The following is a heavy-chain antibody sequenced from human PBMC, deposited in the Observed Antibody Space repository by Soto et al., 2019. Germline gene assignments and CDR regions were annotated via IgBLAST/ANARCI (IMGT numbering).Heavy chain of an antibody. V-gene: IGHV1-2*02. D-gene: IGHD6-13*01. CDR2: INPNSGGT. CDR1: GYSLSGYY. J-gene: IGHJ5*02. CDR3: ARGWGIAAPGPNWFDP. Sequence: ASVKVSCKASGYSLSGYYLHWVRQAPGQGPEWMGWINPNSGGTKYVQKFQGRVTMTRDTSISTVYLGLSRLSSDDTAVFYCARGWGIAAPGPNWFDPWGQGTLVTVSS.